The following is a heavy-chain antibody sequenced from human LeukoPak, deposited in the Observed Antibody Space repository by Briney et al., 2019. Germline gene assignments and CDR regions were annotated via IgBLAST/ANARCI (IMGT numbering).Heavy chain of an antibody. Sequence: PGGSLRLSCAASGFTFSSYGMHWVRQAPGKGLEWVSAISGSGGSTYYADSVKGRFTISRDNSKNTLYLQMNSLRAEDTAVYYCAKTVFDWLLYGDYWGQGTLVTVSS. CDR2: ISGSGGST. CDR3: AKTVFDWLLYGDY. D-gene: IGHD3-9*01. V-gene: IGHV3-23*01. J-gene: IGHJ4*02. CDR1: GFTFSSYG.